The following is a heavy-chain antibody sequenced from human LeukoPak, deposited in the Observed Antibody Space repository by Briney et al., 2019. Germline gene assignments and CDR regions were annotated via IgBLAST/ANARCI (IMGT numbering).Heavy chain of an antibody. CDR1: GFTFSSYW. V-gene: IGHV3-74*01. J-gene: IGHJ3*02. D-gene: IGHD5-18*01. CDR3: VRATAAFDI. CDR2: VNNDGSAT. Sequence: RGSLRLSCAASGFTFSSYWMHWVRQAPGKGLERVSRVNNDGSATTYADSVKGRFTISRDNAKNTLYLQMNSLRADDTAVYYCVRATAAFDIWGQGTMVTVSS.